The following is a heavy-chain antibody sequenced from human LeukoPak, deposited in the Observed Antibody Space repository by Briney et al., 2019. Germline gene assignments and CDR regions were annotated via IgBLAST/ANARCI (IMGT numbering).Heavy chain of an antibody. CDR1: GYTFTGYY. D-gene: IGHD3-10*01. J-gene: IGHJ4*02. CDR2: INPNSGGT. Sequence: ASVKVSCKASGYTFTGYYMHWVRQAPGQGLEWMGWINPNSGGTNYAQKFQGRVTMTRDTSISTACMELSRLRSDDTAVYYCARDMGDKVITMVRGVIDDYWGQGTLVTVSS. V-gene: IGHV1-2*02. CDR3: ARDMGDKVITMVRGVIDDY.